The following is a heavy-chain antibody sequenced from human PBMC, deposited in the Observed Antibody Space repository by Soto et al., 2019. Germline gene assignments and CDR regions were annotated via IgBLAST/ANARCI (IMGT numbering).Heavy chain of an antibody. CDR3: AKDMAIRPPYYGMDV. D-gene: IGHD3-16*01. V-gene: IGHV3-9*01. CDR2: ISWNSGSI. CDR1: GFTFDDYA. J-gene: IGHJ6*02. Sequence: PGGSLRLSCAASGFTFDDYAMHWVRQAPGKGLEWVSGISWNSGSIGYADSVKGRFTISRDNAKNSLYLQMNSLRAEDTALYYCAKDMAIRPPYYGMDVWGQGTTVTVPS.